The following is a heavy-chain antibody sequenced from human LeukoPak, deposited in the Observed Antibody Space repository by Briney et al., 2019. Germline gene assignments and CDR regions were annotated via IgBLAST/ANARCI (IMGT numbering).Heavy chain of an antibody. CDR2: INPSGGST. D-gene: IGHD7-27*01. Sequence: ASVKVSCKASGYTFTSYYMHWVRQAPGQGLEWMGIINPSGGSTSYAQKFQGRVTMTRDTPTSTVYMELSSLRSEDTAVYYCARDPGAKYYIDYWGQGTLVTVSS. V-gene: IGHV1-46*01. J-gene: IGHJ4*02. CDR1: GYTFTSYY. CDR3: ARDPGAKYYIDY.